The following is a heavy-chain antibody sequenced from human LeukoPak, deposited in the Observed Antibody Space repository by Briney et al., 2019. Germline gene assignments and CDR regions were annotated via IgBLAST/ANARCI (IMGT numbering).Heavy chain of an antibody. J-gene: IGHJ4*02. CDR3: ARALVGAATLSY. V-gene: IGHV5-51*01. CDR1: GYSFTTYW. CDR2: IYPCDSDT. D-gene: IGHD1-26*01. Sequence: GESLKISCKGSGYSFTTYWIAWVRQMPGNGLEWMGVIYPCDSDTIYSPSFQGQVTLSADKSISTAYLQWSSLKASDTAIYYCARALVGAATLSYWGQGTLVTVSS.